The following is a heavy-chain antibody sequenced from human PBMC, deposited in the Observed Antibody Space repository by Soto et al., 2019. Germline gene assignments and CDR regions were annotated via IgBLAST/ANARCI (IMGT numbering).Heavy chain of an antibody. CDR2: IIPICGTA. J-gene: IGHJ6*04. CDR3: AGDRSVSCYYYDGLEV. D-gene: IGHD3-16*01. V-gene: IGHV1-69*06. CDR1: GGTFSSYA. Sequence: SVKVSCKASGGTFSSYAISWVRQAPGQGLEWMGGIIPICGTANYAQKFQGRVTITADKSTSTAYMELSSLRSEDTAVYYCAGDRSVSCYYYDGLEVWGTGTRVTVSS.